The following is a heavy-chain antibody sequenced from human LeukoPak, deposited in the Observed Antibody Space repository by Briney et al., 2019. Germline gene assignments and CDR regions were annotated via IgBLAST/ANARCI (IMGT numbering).Heavy chain of an antibody. Sequence: GGSLRLPCATSGFNFDRYTIHWVRQAPGKGLEWVSLAGWAGGTTFYSDSVRGRFTISRDSGRKSVYLQMNSLTTDDTAFYFCAKELATMFFDYWGQGALVTVSS. CDR3: AKELATMFFDY. J-gene: IGHJ4*02. CDR1: GFNFDRYT. CDR2: AGWAGGTT. D-gene: IGHD3-10*02. V-gene: IGHV3-43*01.